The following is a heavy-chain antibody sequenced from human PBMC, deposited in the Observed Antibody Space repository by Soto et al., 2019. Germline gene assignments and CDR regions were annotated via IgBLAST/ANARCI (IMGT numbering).Heavy chain of an antibody. J-gene: IGHJ6*02. Sequence: GGSLRLSCAASGFAFRSYGMHWVRQAPGKGLEWVALISYDGSNKYSADSVKGRFTISRDNSKNTLYLQMNSLRAEDTAVYYCAKVLPDEVGSGSPLVGMDAGGQEATLT. V-gene: IGHV3-30*18. CDR2: ISYDGSNK. D-gene: IGHD3-3*01. CDR3: AKVLPDEVGSGSPLVGMDA. CDR1: GFAFRSYG.